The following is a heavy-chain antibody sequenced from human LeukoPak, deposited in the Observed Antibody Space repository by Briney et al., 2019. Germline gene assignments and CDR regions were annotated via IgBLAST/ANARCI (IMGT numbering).Heavy chain of an antibody. V-gene: IGHV3-48*03. D-gene: IGHD3-9*01. J-gene: IGHJ4*02. Sequence: PPGGSLRLSCAASGFTFSRYEMNWVRQAPGTGLELVSYISSSGSHIYYADSVKGRFTISRDNAKNSLYLQMDSLRAEDTAIYYCARRDYDILTGYRDFDYWGQGTLVTVSS. CDR3: ARRDYDILTGYRDFDY. CDR1: GFTFSRYE. CDR2: ISSSGSHI.